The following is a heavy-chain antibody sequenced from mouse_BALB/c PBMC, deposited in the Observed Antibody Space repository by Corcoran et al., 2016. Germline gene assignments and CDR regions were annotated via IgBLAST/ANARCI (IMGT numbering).Heavy chain of an antibody. Sequence: EVQLQQSGAELVKPGASVKLSCTASGFNIKDYYMHWVKQRPEQGLEWIGWIDPENGNTIYDPKFQGKASITADTSSNTAYLQLSSLTSEDTAVYYCAREGNWGQGTSVTVSS. J-gene: IGHJ4*01. V-gene: IGHV14-1*02. CDR1: GFNIKDYY. CDR3: AREGN. CDR2: IDPENGNT.